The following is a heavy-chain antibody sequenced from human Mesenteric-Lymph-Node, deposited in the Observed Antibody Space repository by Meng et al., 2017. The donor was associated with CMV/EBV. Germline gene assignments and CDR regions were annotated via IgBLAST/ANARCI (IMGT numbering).Heavy chain of an antibody. CDR2: ISSSSSTYI. J-gene: IGHJ6*02. D-gene: IGHD6-25*01. CDR3: ARDSSGTPYYYYYAMDV. V-gene: IGHV3-21*01. CDR1: GFTFSSYE. Sequence: GESLKISCAASGFTFSSYEMNWVRQAPGKGLEWVSSISSSSSTYIYYADSVKGRFTISRDNARNSLYLQMNSLRAEDTAVYYCARDSSGTPYYYYYAMDVWGQGTTVTVSS.